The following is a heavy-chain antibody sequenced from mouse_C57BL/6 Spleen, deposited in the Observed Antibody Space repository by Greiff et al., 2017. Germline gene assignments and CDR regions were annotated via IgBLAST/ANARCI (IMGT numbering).Heavy chain of an antibody. CDR2: IYPSDSET. CDR1: GYTFTSYW. Sequence: QVQLQQPGAELVRPGSSVKLSCKASGYTFTSYWMDWVKQRPGQGLEWIGNIYPSDSETHYNQKFKDKATLTVDKSSSTAYMQLSSLTAEDSAVYYCAREGLYGSGAMDYWGQGTSVTVSS. J-gene: IGHJ4*01. V-gene: IGHV1-61*01. CDR3: AREGLYGSGAMDY. D-gene: IGHD1-1*01.